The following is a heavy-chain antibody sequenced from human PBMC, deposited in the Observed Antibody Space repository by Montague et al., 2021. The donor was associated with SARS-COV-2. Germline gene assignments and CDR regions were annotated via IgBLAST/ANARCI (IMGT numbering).Heavy chain of an antibody. Sequence: SETLSLTCTVSGGSITSSYWSWIRQPPGKGLEWIGYIYYRGSTNYNPSLETRVTISVDPSKNQFSLKLSSVTAADTAVYYCEREDRWNGFDLWGQGTLVIVSS. CDR2: IYYRGST. CDR3: EREDRWNGFDL. J-gene: IGHJ5*02. D-gene: IGHD5-24*01. CDR1: GGSITSSY. V-gene: IGHV4-59*01.